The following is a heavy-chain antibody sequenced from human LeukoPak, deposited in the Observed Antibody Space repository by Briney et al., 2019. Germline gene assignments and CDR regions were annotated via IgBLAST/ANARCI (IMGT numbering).Heavy chain of an antibody. CDR2: ISGSGGST. CDR1: GFTFSSYA. Sequence: PGGSLRLSCAASGFTFSSYAMSWVRQAPGKGLEWVSDISGSGGSTYYADSVKGRFTISRDNSKNTLYRQMNSLRADDTAVYYCAKDYYGSGSYFPHDAFDIWGQGTMVTVSS. V-gene: IGHV3-23*01. CDR3: AKDYYGSGSYFPHDAFDI. J-gene: IGHJ3*02. D-gene: IGHD3-10*01.